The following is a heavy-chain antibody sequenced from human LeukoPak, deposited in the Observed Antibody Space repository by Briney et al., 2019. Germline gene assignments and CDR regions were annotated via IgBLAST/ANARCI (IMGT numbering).Heavy chain of an antibody. CDR1: GGSISGYY. J-gene: IGHJ5*02. V-gene: IGHV4-59*01. D-gene: IGHD3-16*01. CDR3: ARDPLGYNWFDP. Sequence: KPSETLSLTCTVSGGSISGYYWSWIRQPPGKGLEWIGYIYYSGSTNYNTPLKSRVTISVDTSKNQFSLKLSSVTAADTAVYYCARDPLGYNWFDPWGQGTLVTVSS. CDR2: IYYSGST.